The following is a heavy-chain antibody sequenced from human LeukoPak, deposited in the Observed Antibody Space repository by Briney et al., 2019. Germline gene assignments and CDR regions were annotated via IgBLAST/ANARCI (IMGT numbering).Heavy chain of an antibody. CDR1: GFIFSRYE. J-gene: IGHJ4*02. D-gene: IGHD3-22*01. Sequence: PGGAVPLSCLASGFIFSRYEMNWVGQAAGKEREGVSCINRSGSTIYYADSVKGRFTIFRDNAKNSLYLQMNRLRAEDTAVYYCARGLYYYDSSGYFDFDYWGQGTLVTVSS. CDR3: ARGLYYYDSSGYFDFDY. CDR2: INRSGSTI. V-gene: IGHV3-48*03.